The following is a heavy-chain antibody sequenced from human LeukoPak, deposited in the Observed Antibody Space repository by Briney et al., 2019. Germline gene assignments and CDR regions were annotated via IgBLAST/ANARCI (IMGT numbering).Heavy chain of an antibody. CDR1: GGTFSSYA. CDR2: IIPIFGTA. D-gene: IGHD2-2*01. Sequence: SVKVSCKASGGTFSSYAISWVRQAPGQGLEWMGGIIPIFGTANYAQKFQGRVTITADESTSTAYMELSSLRSEDTAVYYCARSALHCSSTSCYLAHGMDVWGQGTTVTVSS. J-gene: IGHJ6*02. V-gene: IGHV1-69*13. CDR3: ARSALHCSSTSCYLAHGMDV.